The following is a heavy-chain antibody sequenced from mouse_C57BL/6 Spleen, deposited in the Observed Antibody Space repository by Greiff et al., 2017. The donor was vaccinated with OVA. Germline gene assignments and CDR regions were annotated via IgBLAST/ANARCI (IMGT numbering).Heavy chain of an antibody. Sequence: EVKVVESGGGLVKPGGSLKLSCAASGFTFSSYAMSWVRQTPEKRLEWVATISDGGSYTYYPDNVKGRFTISRDNAKNNLYLQMSHLKSEDTAMYYCARGEGFTTVVATEDYAMDYWGQGTSVTVSS. D-gene: IGHD1-1*01. V-gene: IGHV5-4*03. CDR1: GFTFSSYA. J-gene: IGHJ4*01. CDR3: ARGEGFTTVVATEDYAMDY. CDR2: ISDGGSYT.